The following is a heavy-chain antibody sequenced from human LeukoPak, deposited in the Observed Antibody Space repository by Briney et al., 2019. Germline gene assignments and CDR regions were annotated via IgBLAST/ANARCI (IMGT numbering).Heavy chain of an antibody. J-gene: IGHJ4*02. V-gene: IGHV4-31*03. Sequence: KASQTLSLTCTVSGGSISSGGYYWSWIRQHPGKGLEWIGYIYYSGSTYYNPSLKSRVTISVDTSKNQFSLKLSSVTAADTAVYYCARGNYGSGSYYTVDYFDYWGQGTLVTVSS. D-gene: IGHD3-10*01. CDR3: ARGNYGSGSYYTVDYFDY. CDR1: GGSISSGGYY. CDR2: IYYSGST.